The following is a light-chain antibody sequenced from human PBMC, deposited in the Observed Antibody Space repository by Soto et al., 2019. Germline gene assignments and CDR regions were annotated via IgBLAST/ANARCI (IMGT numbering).Light chain of an antibody. J-gene: IGKJ1*01. Sequence: VLTQSPATLSLSPGERATLSCRASLSVSSYLAWYQQKPGQAPRLLIYDASYRATGIPARFSGSGSGTEFTLTISSLQSVDFAVYSCQQYNNWPWTFGQGTKVDIK. CDR2: DAS. V-gene: IGKV3-11*01. CDR3: QQYNNWPWT. CDR1: LSVSSY.